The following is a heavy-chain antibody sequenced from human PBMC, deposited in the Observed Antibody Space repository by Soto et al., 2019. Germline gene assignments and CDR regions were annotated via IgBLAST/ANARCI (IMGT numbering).Heavy chain of an antibody. CDR3: ARVRYDFWSGYEEYGMDV. CDR1: GLSFSGYY. D-gene: IGHD3-3*01. J-gene: IGHJ6*02. CDR2: INHSGST. V-gene: IGHV4-34*01. Sequence: SETLSLTCAVYGLSFSGYYWSWIRQPPGKGLEWIGEINHSGSTNYNPSLGRRVTISVDTSKNEFSLKLNSVTAADTAMYYCARVRYDFWSGYEEYGMDVWGQGTTVTVSS.